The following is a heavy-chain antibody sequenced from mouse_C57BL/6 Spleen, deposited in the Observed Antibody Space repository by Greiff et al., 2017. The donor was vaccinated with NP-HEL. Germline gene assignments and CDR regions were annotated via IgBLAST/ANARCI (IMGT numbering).Heavy chain of an antibody. V-gene: IGHV1-55*01. J-gene: IGHJ2*01. CDR1: GYTFTSYW. CDR3: ARREPTTGGDFDY. D-gene: IGHD2-12*01. Sequence: QVQLQQPGAELVKPGASVKMSCKASGYTFTSYWITWVKQRPGQGLEWIGDIYPGSGRTNYNEKFKSKATLTVDTSSSTAYMQLSSLTSEDSAVYYCARREPTTGGDFDYWGQGTTLTVSS. CDR2: IYPGSGRT.